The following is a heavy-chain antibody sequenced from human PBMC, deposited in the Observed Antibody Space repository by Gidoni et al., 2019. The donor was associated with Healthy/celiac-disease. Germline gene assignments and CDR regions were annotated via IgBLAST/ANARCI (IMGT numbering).Heavy chain of an antibody. V-gene: IGHV3-49*05. CDR1: GFTFGDYA. J-gene: IGHJ3*02. D-gene: IGHD4-17*01. Sequence: EVQLVESGGGLVKPGRSLRLSCTASGFTFGDYAMSWFRQAPGKGLEWVGFIRSKAYGGTTEYAASVKGRFTISRDDSKSIAYLQMNSLKTEDTAVYYCTKYGDYDDAFDIWGQGTMVTVSS. CDR2: IRSKAYGGTT. CDR3: TKYGDYDDAFDI.